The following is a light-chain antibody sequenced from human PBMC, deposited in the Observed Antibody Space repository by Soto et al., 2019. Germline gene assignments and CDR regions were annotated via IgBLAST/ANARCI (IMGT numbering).Light chain of an antibody. CDR1: QGIGNA. Sequence: AIQMPPSPSSLSASVGDRVTISCRASQGIGNALGWYQQKPGKPPKVLIYGASNLQSGVPPRFSGSGSGTEFTLTINSLQAEDCAVYYGQQYYNWPRTFGQGTRLDIK. V-gene: IGKV1-6*01. CDR2: GAS. J-gene: IGKJ5*01. CDR3: QQYYNWPRT.